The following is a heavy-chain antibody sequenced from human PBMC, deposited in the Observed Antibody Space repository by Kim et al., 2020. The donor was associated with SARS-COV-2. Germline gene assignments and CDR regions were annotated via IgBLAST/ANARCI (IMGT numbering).Heavy chain of an antibody. Sequence: GGSLRLSCAASGFTFSSYSMNWVRQAPGKGLEWVSSISSSSSYIYYADSVKGRFTISRDNAKNSLYLQMNSLRAEDTAVYYCARPTYYDILTGYYNHYYYYGMDVWGQGTTVTVSS. D-gene: IGHD3-9*01. CDR2: ISSSSSYI. CDR3: ARPTYYDILTGYYNHYYYYGMDV. CDR1: GFTFSSYS. J-gene: IGHJ6*02. V-gene: IGHV3-21*01.